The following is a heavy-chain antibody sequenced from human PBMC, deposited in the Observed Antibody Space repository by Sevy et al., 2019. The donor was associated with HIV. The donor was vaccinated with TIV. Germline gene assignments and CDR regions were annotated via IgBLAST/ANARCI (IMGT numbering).Heavy chain of an antibody. D-gene: IGHD6-13*01. J-gene: IGHJ2*01. Sequence: GGSLRLSCAASGFTFDDFAMHWVRQSPGKGLEWVSGINRNSGRTEYADSVKGRFTISRHNTKDSLYLQMHSLRHEDTAFYYCAKDRAASGPGWYFDLWGRGTLVTVSS. CDR3: AKDRAASGPGWYFDL. CDR1: GFTFDDFA. CDR2: INRNSGRT. V-gene: IGHV3-9*01.